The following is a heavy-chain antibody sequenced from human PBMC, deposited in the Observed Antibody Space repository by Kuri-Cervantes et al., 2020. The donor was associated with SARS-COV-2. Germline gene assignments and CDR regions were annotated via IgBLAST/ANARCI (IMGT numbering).Heavy chain of an antibody. Sequence: GSLRLSCAASGFTFSSYSMNWVRQAPGKGLEWIGEINHSGSTNYNPSLKSRVTVSVDTSKNQFSLKLSSVTAADTAVYYCARLRGSYDSGLCDYWGQGTLVTVSS. J-gene: IGHJ4*02. CDR1: GFTFSSYS. CDR2: INHSGST. D-gene: IGHD1-26*01. V-gene: IGHV4-34*01. CDR3: ARLRGSYDSGLCDY.